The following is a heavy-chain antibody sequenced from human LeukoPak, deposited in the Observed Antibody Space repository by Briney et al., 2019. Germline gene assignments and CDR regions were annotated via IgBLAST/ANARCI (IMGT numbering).Heavy chain of an antibody. D-gene: IGHD6-19*01. J-gene: IGHJ4*02. Sequence: SVKVSCKASGGTFSSYAISWVRQAPGQGLEWMGRIIPIFGTANYAQKFQGRVTITTDESTSTAYMELSSLRSEDTAVYYCAARGGSGWSYFDYWGQGTLVTDSS. CDR3: AARGGSGWSYFDY. V-gene: IGHV1-69*05. CDR1: GGTFSSYA. CDR2: IIPIFGTA.